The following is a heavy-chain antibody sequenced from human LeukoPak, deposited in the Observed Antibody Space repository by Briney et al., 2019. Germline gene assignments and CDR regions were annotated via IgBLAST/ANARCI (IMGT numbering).Heavy chain of an antibody. CDR3: ARLNIAAAGKIVPANDY. CDR2: IYTSGST. D-gene: IGHD6-13*01. V-gene: IGHV4-61*02. CDR1: GGSISRGSYY. J-gene: IGHJ4*02. Sequence: PSETLSLTCTVSGGSISRGSYYWRWIRQPAGKGLEWIGRIYTSGSTNYNPSLKSRVTISVDTSKNQFSLKLSSVTAADTAVYYCARLNIAAAGKIVPANDYWGQGTLVTVSS.